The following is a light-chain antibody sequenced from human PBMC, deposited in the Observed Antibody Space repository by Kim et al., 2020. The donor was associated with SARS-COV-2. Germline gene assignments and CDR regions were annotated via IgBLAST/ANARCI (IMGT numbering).Light chain of an antibody. V-gene: IGKV3-20*01. CDR2: HSS. CDR1: QSVNTYY. CDR3: QQYGSSPYT. J-gene: IGKJ2*01. Sequence: EIVLTQSPGTLSLSPGERATLACRASQSVNTYYLGWYQQKPGQAPRLLIYHSSSRATGISDRFSGSGSGTDFTLTINRLEPEDFAVYYCQQYGSSPYTFGQGTKREIK.